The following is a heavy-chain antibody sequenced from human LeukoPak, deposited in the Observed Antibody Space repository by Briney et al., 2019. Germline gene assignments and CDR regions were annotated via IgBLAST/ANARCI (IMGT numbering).Heavy chain of an antibody. D-gene: IGHD3-10*01. CDR3: ARGFGSGTSPIDL. V-gene: IGHV4-4*07. Sequence: PSETLSLTCTVSGMSIRSVYWNWIRPSAGKGLEWIGRIYATDLTNYNPSLKSRLTLSVDMSKNELSLTLKSVTAADTAVYYCARGFGSGTSPIDLWGQGALVTVSS. CDR1: GMSIRSVY. J-gene: IGHJ5*02. CDR2: IYATDLT.